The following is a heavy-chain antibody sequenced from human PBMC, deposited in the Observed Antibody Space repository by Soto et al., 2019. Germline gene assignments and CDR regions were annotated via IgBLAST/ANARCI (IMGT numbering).Heavy chain of an antibody. CDR2: IWYDGSNK. D-gene: IGHD4-17*01. CDR1: GFTFSSYG. CDR3: ARNGASVREFDY. Sequence: GESLKISCAASGFTFSSYGMHWVRQAPGKGLEWVAVIWYDGSNKYYADSVKGRFTISRDNSKNTLYLQMNSLRAEDTAVYYCARNGASVREFDYWGQGTLVTVSS. J-gene: IGHJ4*02. V-gene: IGHV3-33*01.